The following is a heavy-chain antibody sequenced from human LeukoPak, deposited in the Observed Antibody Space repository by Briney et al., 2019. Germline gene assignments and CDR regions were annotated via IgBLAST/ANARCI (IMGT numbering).Heavy chain of an antibody. V-gene: IGHV4-39*01. D-gene: IGHD6-13*01. CDR3: ARHSVSAADLDY. Sequence: KPSETLSLTCTVSGGSISSSSYYWGWIRQPPGKGLEWIGSIYWSGGTYYNPSLKSRVTISVDTSKNQFSLKLRPVTAADTAVYYCARHSVSAADLDYWGQGTLVTVSS. CDR2: IYWSGGT. J-gene: IGHJ4*02. CDR1: GGSISSSSYY.